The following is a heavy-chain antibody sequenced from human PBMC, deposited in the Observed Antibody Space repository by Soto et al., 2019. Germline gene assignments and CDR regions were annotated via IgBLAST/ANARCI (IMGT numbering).Heavy chain of an antibody. CDR3: AKDYYYDSSGYYNPEDDYYYDGMDV. Sequence: GSLRLSCAASGFTFSSYGMHWVRQAPGKGLEWVAVISYDGSNKYYADSVKGRFTISRDNSKNTLYLQMNSLRAEDTAVYYCAKDYYYDSSGYYNPEDDYYYDGMDVWGQGTTVTVSS. J-gene: IGHJ6*02. CDR1: GFTFSSYG. D-gene: IGHD3-22*01. V-gene: IGHV3-30*18. CDR2: ISYDGSNK.